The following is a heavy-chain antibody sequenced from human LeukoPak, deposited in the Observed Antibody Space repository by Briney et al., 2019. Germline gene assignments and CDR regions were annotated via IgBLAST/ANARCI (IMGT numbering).Heavy chain of an antibody. CDR3: ARRDWAPGGVNDAFDI. D-gene: IGHD3/OR15-3a*01. Sequence: GESLKISCKGSGYSFTSYWIGWVRRMPGKGLEWMGVIYPSDSDTRYSPSFQGQVIISADKSINTAYLQWSSLKASDTAIYYCARRDWAPGGVNDAFDIWGQGTMVTVSS. CDR1: GYSFTSYW. CDR2: IYPSDSDT. V-gene: IGHV5-51*01. J-gene: IGHJ3*02.